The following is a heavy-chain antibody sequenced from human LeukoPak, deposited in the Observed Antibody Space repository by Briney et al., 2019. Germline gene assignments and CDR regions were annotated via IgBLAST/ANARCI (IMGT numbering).Heavy chain of an antibody. J-gene: IGHJ4*02. CDR1: GFTFSSYE. CDR2: ISYDGSNK. Sequence: GGSLRLSCAASGFTFSSYEMNWVRQAPGKGLEWVAVISYDGSNKYYADSVKGRFTISRDNSKNTLYLQMNSLRAEDTAVYYCARRGYYDNSGYDYWGQGTLVTVSS. D-gene: IGHD3-22*01. CDR3: ARRGYYDNSGYDY. V-gene: IGHV3-30*04.